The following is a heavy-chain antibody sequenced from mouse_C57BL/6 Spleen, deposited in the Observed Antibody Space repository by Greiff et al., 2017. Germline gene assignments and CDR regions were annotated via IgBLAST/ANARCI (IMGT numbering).Heavy chain of an antibody. CDR3: TLPITTVVATPFAY. V-gene: IGHV1-15*01. CDR1: GYTFTDYE. D-gene: IGHD1-1*01. Sequence: VKLQQSGAELVRPGASVTLSCKASGYTFTDYEMHWVKQTPVHGLEWIGAIDPETGGTAYNQKFKGKAILTADKSSSTAYMELRSLTSEDSAVYYCTLPITTVVATPFAYWGQGTLVTVSA. CDR2: IDPETGGT. J-gene: IGHJ3*01.